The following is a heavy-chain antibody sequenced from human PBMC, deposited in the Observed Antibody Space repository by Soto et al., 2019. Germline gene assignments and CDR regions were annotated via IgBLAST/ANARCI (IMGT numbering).Heavy chain of an antibody. V-gene: IGHV3-66*01. CDR2: IYSGGST. CDR1: GFTVSSNY. D-gene: IGHD2-15*01. CDR3: ARGAVVVVAVRDFYFDY. Sequence: GGSLRLSCAASGFTVSSNYMSWVRQAPGKGLEWVSVIYSGGSTYYADSVKGRFTISRDNSKNTLYLQMNSLRAEDTAVYYCARGAVVVVAVRDFYFDYWGQGTLVTVSS. J-gene: IGHJ4*02.